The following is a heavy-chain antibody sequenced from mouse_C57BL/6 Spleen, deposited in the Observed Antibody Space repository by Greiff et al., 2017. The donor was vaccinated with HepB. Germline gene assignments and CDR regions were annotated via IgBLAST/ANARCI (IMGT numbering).Heavy chain of an antibody. CDR2: INPNYGTT. V-gene: IGHV1-39*01. D-gene: IGHD1-1*01. Sequence: VQLKQSGPELVKPGASVKISCKASGYSFTDYNMNWVKQSNGKSLEWIGVINPNYGTTSYNQKFKGKATLTVDQSSSTAYMQLNSLTSEDSAVYYCAIYSYGSSNWYFDVWGTGTTVTVSS. CDR1: GYSFTDYN. J-gene: IGHJ1*03. CDR3: AIYSYGSSNWYFDV.